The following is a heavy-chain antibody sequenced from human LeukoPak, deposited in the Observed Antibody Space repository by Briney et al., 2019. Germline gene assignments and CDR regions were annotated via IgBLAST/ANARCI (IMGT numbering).Heavy chain of an antibody. CDR3: ARSGISTIPNFDY. D-gene: IGHD3-3*01. CDR2: INPNSGAT. J-gene: IGHJ4*02. Sequence: ASVKVSCKASGYTFTGYCIHWVRQAPGQGLEWMGWINPNSGATNNAQKFQGRVTVSRDTSISTAYMEVSKLRSDDTAVYYCARSGISTIPNFDYWGQGTLVTVSS. CDR1: GYTFTGYC. V-gene: IGHV1-2*02.